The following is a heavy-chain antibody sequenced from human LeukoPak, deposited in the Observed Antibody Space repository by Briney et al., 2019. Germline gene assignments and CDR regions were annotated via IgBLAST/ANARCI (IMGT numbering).Heavy chain of an antibody. Sequence: SETLSLTCTVSSGSISTSNYYWGWIRQPPRKGLEWIGSIYHNGNTYYNPSLKSRVTISVDTSKNEFSLKLSSVTAADTAVYYCARAYHSSWYLNWFDPWGQGTLVTVSS. CDR1: SGSISTSNYY. J-gene: IGHJ5*02. CDR3: ARAYHSSWYLNWFDP. V-gene: IGHV4-39*07. CDR2: IYHNGNT. D-gene: IGHD6-13*01.